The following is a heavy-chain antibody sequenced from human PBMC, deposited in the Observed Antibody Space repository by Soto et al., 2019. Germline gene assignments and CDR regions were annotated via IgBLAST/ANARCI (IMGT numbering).Heavy chain of an antibody. CDR1: GFTFSNYE. CDR3: ARAIGGSYLYGLDV. Sequence: GGSLRFSCVASGFTFSNYEMNWVRQAPGRGLECVSYISSRGSIIYYADSVKGRFTISRDNAKNSLYLQMNSLRAEDTAVYYCARAIGGSYLYGLDVWGQGTTVTVSS. V-gene: IGHV3-48*03. D-gene: IGHD1-26*01. CDR2: ISSRGSII. J-gene: IGHJ6*02.